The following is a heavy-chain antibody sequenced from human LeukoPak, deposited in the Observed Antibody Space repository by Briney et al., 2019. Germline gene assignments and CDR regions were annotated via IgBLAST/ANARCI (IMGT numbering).Heavy chain of an antibody. V-gene: IGHV1-69*05. D-gene: IGHD3-10*01. J-gene: IGHJ4*02. CDR3: ARDKDCDPIGGLVY. CDR1: GGTFSSYA. CDR2: IIPIFGTA. Sequence: SVKVSCKASGGTFSSYAISWVRQAPGQGLEWMGRIIPIFGTANYAQKFQGRVTITTDESTSTAYMELSGLRSEDTAVYYCARDKDCDPIGGLVYWGQGTLVTVSS.